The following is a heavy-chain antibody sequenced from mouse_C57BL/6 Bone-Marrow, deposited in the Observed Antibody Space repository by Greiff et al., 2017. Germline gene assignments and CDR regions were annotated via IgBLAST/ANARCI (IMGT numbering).Heavy chain of an antibody. Sequence: QVQLKQPGAELVKPGASVKMSCKASGYNFTSYWITWVKQRPGQGLEWIGDIYPGSGSTNYHEKFKSKATLTVDTSSSTAYMQLNSLTSEDSAVYYCARPYYSNYWYFDVWGTGTTVTVSS. CDR3: ARPYYSNYWYFDV. D-gene: IGHD2-5*01. V-gene: IGHV1-55*01. CDR2: IYPGSGST. J-gene: IGHJ1*03. CDR1: GYNFTSYW.